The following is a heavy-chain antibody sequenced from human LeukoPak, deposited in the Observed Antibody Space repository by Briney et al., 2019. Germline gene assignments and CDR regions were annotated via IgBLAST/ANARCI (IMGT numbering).Heavy chain of an antibody. CDR1: GFTFSSYS. J-gene: IGHJ4*02. CDR2: ISSSSSYI. Sequence: PGGSLRLSCAASGFTFSSYSMNWVRQAPGKGLEWVSSISSSSSYIYCADSVKGRFTISRDNAKNSLYLQMNSLRAEDTAVYYCAGPPRPGIADYWGQGTLVTVSS. D-gene: IGHD6-13*01. CDR3: AGPPRPGIADY. V-gene: IGHV3-21*01.